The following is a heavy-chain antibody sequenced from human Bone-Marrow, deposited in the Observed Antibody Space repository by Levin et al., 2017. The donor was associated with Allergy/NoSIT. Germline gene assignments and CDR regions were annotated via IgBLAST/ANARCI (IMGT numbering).Heavy chain of an antibody. CDR2: IYYSGST. CDR1: GGSISSGGYY. J-gene: IGHJ3*02. D-gene: IGHD2-2*01. CDR3: ARARRSSTPPLAFDI. Sequence: PSQTLSLTCTVSGGSISSGGYYWSWIRQHPGKGLEWIGYIYYSGSTYYNPSLKSRVTISVDTSKNQFSLKLSSVTAADTAVYYCARARRSSTPPLAFDIWGQGTMVTVSS. V-gene: IGHV4-31*03.